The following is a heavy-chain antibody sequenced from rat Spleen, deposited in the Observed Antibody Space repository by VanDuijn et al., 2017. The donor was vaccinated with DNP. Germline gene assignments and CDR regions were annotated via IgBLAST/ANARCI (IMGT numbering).Heavy chain of an antibody. CDR1: GFSITNNFK. V-gene: IGHV3-1*01. Sequence: EVLLQESGPGLVKPSQSLSLTCSVTGFSITNNFKWSWIRQFPGNKMEWIGHINYSGSTSYNPSLKSRISITRDTSKNQFFLQLNSVTTEDTATYYCARQPTGMDYWGQGVMVTVSP. J-gene: IGHJ2*01. D-gene: IGHD1-7*01. CDR2: INYSGST. CDR3: ARQPTGMDY.